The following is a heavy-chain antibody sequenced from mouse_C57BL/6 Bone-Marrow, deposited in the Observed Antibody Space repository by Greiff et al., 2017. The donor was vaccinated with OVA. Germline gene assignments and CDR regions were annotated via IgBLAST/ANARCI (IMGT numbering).Heavy chain of an antibody. CDR3: ASSTMVPYWYFDV. Sequence: VQLQQPGAELVMPGASVKLSCKASGYTFTSYWMHWVKQRPGQGLEWIGEIDPSDSYTNYNQKFKGKSTLTVDKSSSTAYLQLSSLTSEDSAVYYCASSTMVPYWYFDVWGTGTTVTVSS. CDR1: GYTFTSYW. V-gene: IGHV1-69*01. CDR2: IDPSDSYT. D-gene: IGHD2-2*01. J-gene: IGHJ1*03.